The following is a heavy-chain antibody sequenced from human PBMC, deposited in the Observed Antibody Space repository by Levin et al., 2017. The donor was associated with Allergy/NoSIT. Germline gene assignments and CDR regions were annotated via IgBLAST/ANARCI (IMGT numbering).Heavy chain of an antibody. J-gene: IGHJ5*02. CDR3: AKDGYCSSTSCYVWQQLAYNWSDP. D-gene: IGHD2-2*01. Sequence: GGSLRLSCAASGFTFDDYAMHWVRQAPGKGLEWVSGISWNSGTIGYADSVKGRFTISRDNAKNSLYLQMNSLRAEATALYYCAKDGYCSSTSCYVWQQLAYNWSDPWGQGTVVIVSS. CDR2: ISWNSGTI. V-gene: IGHV3-9*01. CDR1: GFTFDDYA.